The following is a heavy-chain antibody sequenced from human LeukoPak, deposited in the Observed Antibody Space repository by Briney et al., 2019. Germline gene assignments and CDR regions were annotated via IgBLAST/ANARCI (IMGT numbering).Heavy chain of an antibody. CDR2: ISGSGGST. J-gene: IGHJ4*02. V-gene: IGHV3-23*01. CDR3: AKDLRLQPRRYYGSGLGY. D-gene: IGHD3-10*01. Sequence: SGGSLRLSCAASGFTFISYAMSWVRQAPGKGLEWVSAISGSGGSTYYADSAKGRFTISRDNSKNTLYLQMNSLRAEDTAVYYCAKDLRLQPRRYYGSGLGYWGQGTLVTVSS. CDR1: GFTFISYA.